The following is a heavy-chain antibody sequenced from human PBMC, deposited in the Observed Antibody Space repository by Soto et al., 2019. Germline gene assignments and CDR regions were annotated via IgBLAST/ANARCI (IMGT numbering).Heavy chain of an antibody. V-gene: IGHV4-59*01. Sequence: QVQLQESGPGLVKPSETLSLTCTISGGSITMYYWTWIRQPPGKGLEWIGYIYYSGSTTYNPSLKSRVTISVDTSQTQFSLKMRTVTDADTAVYYCASLAAAGLDYWGQGTLVTVSS. CDR2: IYYSGST. CDR3: ASLAAAGLDY. J-gene: IGHJ4*02. D-gene: IGHD6-13*01. CDR1: GGSITMYY.